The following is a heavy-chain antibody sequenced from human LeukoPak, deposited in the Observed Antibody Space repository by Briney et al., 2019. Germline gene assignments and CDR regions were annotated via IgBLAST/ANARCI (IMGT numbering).Heavy chain of an antibody. V-gene: IGHV3-7*03. CDR2: IKQDGSEK. CDR1: GFTFSSYR. D-gene: IGHD2-15*01. J-gene: IGHJ6*03. Sequence: GGSLRLSCAASGFTFSSYRMSWVRQAPGKGLEWVANIKQDGSEKYYVDSVKGRFTISRDNSKNTLYLQMKSLRAEDTAVYYCARVRIRMDGVVVGFYMDVWGKGTTVIVSS. CDR3: ARVRIRMDGVVVGFYMDV.